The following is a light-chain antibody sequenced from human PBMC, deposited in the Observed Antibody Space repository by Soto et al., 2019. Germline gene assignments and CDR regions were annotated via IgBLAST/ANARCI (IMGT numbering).Light chain of an antibody. V-gene: IGLV1-44*01. J-gene: IGLJ2*01. Sequence: QSVLAQPPSASGTPGQRVTISCSGGNSNIGSNTVNWYQLLPGTAPKLLIYSNTQRPSGVPDRFSGSKSGTSASLAISGLQSEDEADYYCAAWDDSLNGPVFGGGTQLTVL. CDR3: AAWDDSLNGPV. CDR2: SNT. CDR1: NSNIGSNT.